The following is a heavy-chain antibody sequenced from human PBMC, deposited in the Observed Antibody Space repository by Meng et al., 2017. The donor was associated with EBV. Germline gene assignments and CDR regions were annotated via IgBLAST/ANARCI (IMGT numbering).Heavy chain of an antibody. V-gene: IGHV2-5*02. CDR1: AFSLSTRVVG. CDR3: AHLIAARPFDY. Sequence: QFTFKESGPTLVNPTKPLTVTCAFSAFSLSTRVVGVGWIRQPPRQALEWLALIYWDDDKRYSPSLKRRLTIPKDTSKNQVVLTMHNMDPVDAATYYCAHLIAARPFDYFGQGTLVTVSS. CDR2: IYWDDDK. J-gene: IGHJ4*02. D-gene: IGHD6-6*01.